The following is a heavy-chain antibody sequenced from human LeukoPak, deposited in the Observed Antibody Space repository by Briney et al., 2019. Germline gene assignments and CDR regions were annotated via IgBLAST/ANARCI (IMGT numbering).Heavy chain of an antibody. CDR3: ARAKEITMVRGLIITFYFNY. Sequence: SETLSLTCAVSGASISSGGYSWTWLRQPPGRCLEWIGNIYYSGSTYNNPSLKSRVTMSVDRSKNQFSLNLSSVTAADTAVYYCARAKEITMVRGLIITFYFNYWGQGTLVTVSS. D-gene: IGHD3-10*01. CDR2: IYYSGST. V-gene: IGHV4-30-2*01. J-gene: IGHJ4*02. CDR1: GASISSGGYS.